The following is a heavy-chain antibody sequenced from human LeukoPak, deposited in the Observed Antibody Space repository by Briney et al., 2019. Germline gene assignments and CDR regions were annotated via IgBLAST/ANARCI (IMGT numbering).Heavy chain of an antibody. V-gene: IGHV4-61*01. CDR3: ARLSGSGGWYPWAFDI. J-gene: IGHJ3*02. D-gene: IGHD6-19*01. CDR1: SGSVNSGSYY. Sequence: SETLSLTCTVSSGSVNSGSYYWNWIRQPPGKRLEWIGYIYYSGSTNYNPSLKSRVTISLDTSKNQLSLKLSSVTAADTAVYYCARLSGSGGWYPWAFDIWGRGTLVTVSS. CDR2: IYYSGST.